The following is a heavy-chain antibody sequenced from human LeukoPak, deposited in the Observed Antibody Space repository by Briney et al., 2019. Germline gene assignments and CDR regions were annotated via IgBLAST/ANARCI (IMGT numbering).Heavy chain of an antibody. CDR1: SGSISPYY. D-gene: IGHD3-10*01. Sequence: SETLSLTCTVSSGSISPYYWSWVRLPPGQGLEWIGYVYNTGSTNYNPSLKSRLTISVDTSKNQLSLKLSSVTAADTAVYYCARESRGAWYFDLWGRGTLVTVSS. CDR3: ARESRGAWYFDL. V-gene: IGHV4-59*12. CDR2: VYNTGST. J-gene: IGHJ2*01.